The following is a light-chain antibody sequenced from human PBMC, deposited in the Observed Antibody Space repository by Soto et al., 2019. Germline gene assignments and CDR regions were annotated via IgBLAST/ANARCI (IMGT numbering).Light chain of an antibody. J-gene: IGKJ2*01. V-gene: IGKV3-20*01. CDR1: QSVSSSY. Sequence: EIVLTQSPGTLSLSPGERATLSCRASQSVSSSYLAWYQQKPGQAPRLLIYGASSRATGIHDRFSGSGSGTDFTLTISRLEPEDFAVYYCQQYGSSPPYTFGQGTKLEIK. CDR3: QQYGSSPPYT. CDR2: GAS.